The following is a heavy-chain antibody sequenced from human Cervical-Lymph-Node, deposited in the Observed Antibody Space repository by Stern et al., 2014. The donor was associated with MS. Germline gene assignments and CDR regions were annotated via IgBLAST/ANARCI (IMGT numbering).Heavy chain of an antibody. CDR3: ARDGYFDSSGDY. CDR1: GYTFSNYA. J-gene: IGHJ4*02. V-gene: IGHV1-18*01. CDR2: ISANNADT. Sequence: QVQLVESGPEVKKPGASVQVSCTASGYTFSNYAFSWVRQAPGQGLEWMGWISANNADTRYAQKLQGRVTMTTDTSTSTSYMELRSLTSDDTAVYYCARDGYFDSSGDYWGQGTLVTVSS. D-gene: IGHD3-22*01.